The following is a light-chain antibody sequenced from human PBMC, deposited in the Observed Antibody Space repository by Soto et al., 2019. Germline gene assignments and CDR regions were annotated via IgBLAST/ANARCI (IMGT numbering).Light chain of an antibody. CDR1: SSDVGGYNY. CDR3: SSYTISSTLV. Sequence: QSALTQPASVSGSPGQSITISCTGTSSDVGGYNYVSWYQQHPGKAPKLMIYEVSNRPSGISNRFSGSKSGNTASLTISGLQAQDEADYYCSSYTISSTLVFGGWTQRTVL. J-gene: IGLJ3*02. CDR2: EVS. V-gene: IGLV2-14*01.